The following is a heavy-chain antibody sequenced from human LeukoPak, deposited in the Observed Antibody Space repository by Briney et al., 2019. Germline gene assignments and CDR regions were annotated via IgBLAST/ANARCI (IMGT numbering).Heavy chain of an antibody. CDR3: ARDVSVSGMDV. D-gene: IGHD5/OR15-5a*01. Sequence: PGGSLRLSCAASGFTFSSYGMHWVRQAPGKGLEWVAVISYDGSNKYYADSVKGRFTISRDNSKNTLYLQMNSLRAEDTAIYYCARDVSVSGMDVWGQGTTVTVSS. J-gene: IGHJ6*02. CDR1: GFTFSSYG. V-gene: IGHV3-30*03. CDR2: ISYDGSNK.